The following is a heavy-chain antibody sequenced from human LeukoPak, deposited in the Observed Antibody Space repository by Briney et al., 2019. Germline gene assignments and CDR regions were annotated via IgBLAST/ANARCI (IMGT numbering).Heavy chain of an antibody. V-gene: IGHV3-23*01. Sequence: GGSLRLSCAASGFTFSDYAMAWVRQAPGKGLEWVSAISESGASTNYADSVKGRFTMSRDNSKNTLYLQMGSLRAEDTAIYFCAKKTGYDPREGWFDSWGQGTLVIVSS. D-gene: IGHD3-3*01. J-gene: IGHJ5*01. CDR2: ISESGAST. CDR3: AKKTGYDPREGWFDS. CDR1: GFTFSDYA.